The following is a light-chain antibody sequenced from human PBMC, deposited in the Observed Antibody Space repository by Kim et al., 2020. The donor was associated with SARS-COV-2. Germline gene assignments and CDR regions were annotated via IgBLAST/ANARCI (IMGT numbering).Light chain of an antibody. CDR2: GNS. CDR1: SSNIGAGYD. V-gene: IGLV1-40*01. CDR3: QSYDSSLSGSV. J-gene: IGLJ3*02. Sequence: RVTISCTGGSSNIGAGYDVHWYQQRPGTAPKLLIYGNSNRPSGVPDRFSGSKSGTSASLAITGLQAEDEADYYCQSYDSSLSGSVFGGGTKVTVL.